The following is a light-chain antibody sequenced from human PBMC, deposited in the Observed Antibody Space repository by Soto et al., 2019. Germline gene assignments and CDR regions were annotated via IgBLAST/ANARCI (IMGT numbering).Light chain of an antibody. Sequence: IVMTQAPATLSVSPGESATLPCRASQPLSSRHLAWYQQKPGQAPRILIYGSSSRATDIPDRFSGSGSGKDFPLTISTLEPEDFAIYYCQQYGYSRTFGQGTKVDI. CDR3: QQYGYSRT. CDR1: QPLSSRH. CDR2: GSS. V-gene: IGKV3-20*01. J-gene: IGKJ1*01.